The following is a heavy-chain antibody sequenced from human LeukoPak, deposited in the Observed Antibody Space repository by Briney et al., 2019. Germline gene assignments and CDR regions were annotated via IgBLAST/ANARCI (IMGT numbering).Heavy chain of an antibody. J-gene: IGHJ3*02. Sequence: PGGSLRLSCAASGFTFSSYSMNWVRQAPGKGLEWVSSISSSSSYIYYADSVKGRFTISRDNAKNSLYLQMNSLRAEDTAVYYCARIAPVTTEAPDAFDIWGQGTMVTVSS. D-gene: IGHD4-17*01. V-gene: IGHV3-21*01. CDR2: ISSSSSYI. CDR1: GFTFSSYS. CDR3: ARIAPVTTEAPDAFDI.